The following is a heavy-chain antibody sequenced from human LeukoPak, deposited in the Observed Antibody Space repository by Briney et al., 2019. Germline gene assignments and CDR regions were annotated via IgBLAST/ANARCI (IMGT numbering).Heavy chain of an antibody. Sequence: GGSLRLSCAASGFTFSDYYMSWIRQAPGKGLEWVSYISSSGSTIYYADSVKGRFTISRDNAKNPLYLQMNSLRAEDTAVYYCAYTATASYIDYWGQGTLVTVSS. CDR1: GFTFSDYY. CDR2: ISSSGSTI. D-gene: IGHD5-18*01. V-gene: IGHV3-11*01. J-gene: IGHJ4*02. CDR3: AYTATASYIDY.